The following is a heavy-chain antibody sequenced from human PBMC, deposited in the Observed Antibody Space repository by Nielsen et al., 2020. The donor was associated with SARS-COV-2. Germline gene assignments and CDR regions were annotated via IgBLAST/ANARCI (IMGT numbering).Heavy chain of an antibody. J-gene: IGHJ4*02. D-gene: IGHD3/OR15-3a*01. CDR3: ARGPTNFGLVYYYFDS. V-gene: IGHV3-33*01. CDR2: VWNGGTRT. Sequence: WIRQPPGKGPEWVATVWNGGTRTLYLDSVEGRFTISRDDSKDTLYLQMNSLRVEDSAVYYCARGPTNFGLVYYYFDSWGQGALVTVSS.